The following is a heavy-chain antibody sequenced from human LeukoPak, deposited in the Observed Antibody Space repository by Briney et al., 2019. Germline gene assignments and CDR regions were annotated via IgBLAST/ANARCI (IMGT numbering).Heavy chain of an antibody. J-gene: IGHJ4*02. CDR1: GGSISSSSYY. CDR2: IYYSGST. D-gene: IGHD3-10*01. CDR3: ARSITMVRGVFVY. V-gene: IGHV4-39*07. Sequence: SETLSLTCTVSGGSISSSSYYWGWIRQPPGKGLEWIGSIYYSGSTYYNPSLKSRVTISVDTSKNQFSLKLSSVTAADTAVYYCARSITMVRGVFVYWGQGTLVTVSS.